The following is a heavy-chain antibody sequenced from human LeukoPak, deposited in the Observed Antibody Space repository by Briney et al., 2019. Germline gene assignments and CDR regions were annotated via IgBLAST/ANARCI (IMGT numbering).Heavy chain of an antibody. CDR3: ARHEEEDGYNAKTFDF. Sequence: PSETLSLTCTVSGVSIRSGNNFWGWIRQPQGQGLAWIGSMHYGGTTYSIPSLRSRATISVDTSKNQFSLKLSSVTAADTAVYYCARHEEEDGYNAKTFDFWGQGTLVTVSS. CDR2: MHYGGTT. D-gene: IGHD5-24*01. J-gene: IGHJ4*02. V-gene: IGHV4-39*01. CDR1: GVSIRSGNNF.